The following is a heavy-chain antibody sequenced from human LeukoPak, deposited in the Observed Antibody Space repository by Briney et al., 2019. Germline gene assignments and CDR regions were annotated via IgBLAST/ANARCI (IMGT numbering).Heavy chain of an antibody. J-gene: IGHJ4*02. CDR2: IRSKANSYAT. V-gene: IGHV3-73*01. D-gene: IGHD3-10*01. CDR1: GFTFSGSA. Sequence: GGSLRLSCAAPGFTFSGSAMHWVRQASGKGLEWVGRIRSKANSYATAYAASVKGRFTISRDDSKNTAYLQMNSLKTEDTAVYYCTMGTYYYGSGSYGDYWGQGTPVTVSS. CDR3: TMGTYYYGSGSYGDY.